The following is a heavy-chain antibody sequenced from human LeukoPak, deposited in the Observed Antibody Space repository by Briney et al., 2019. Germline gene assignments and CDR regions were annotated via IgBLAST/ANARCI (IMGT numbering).Heavy chain of an antibody. CDR3: AREGGSGLVAGAFNI. Sequence: ASVKVSCKASGYSFTSYAMNWVRQAPGQGLEWMGWINTNTGNPTYTQGFTGRFVFSLDTSVSTAYLQISSLKAEDTAIYYCAREGGSGLVAGAFNIWGQGTMVTVSS. D-gene: IGHD2-15*01. CDR2: INTNTGNP. CDR1: GYSFTSYA. V-gene: IGHV7-4-1*02. J-gene: IGHJ3*02.